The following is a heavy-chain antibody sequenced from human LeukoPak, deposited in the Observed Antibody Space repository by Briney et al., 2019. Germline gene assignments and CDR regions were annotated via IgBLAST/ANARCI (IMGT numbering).Heavy chain of an antibody. D-gene: IGHD3-22*01. V-gene: IGHV5-51*01. CDR2: IYPGDSDT. J-gene: IGHJ4*02. CDR1: GNNFISYW. CDR3: ARRYYDNSGYCLDY. Sequence: GESLRISCKGSGNNFISYWIGWVRRMPGKGLEWMGIIYPGDSDTRYSPSFQGQVTISADKSISTAYLQWSSLKASDTAMYYCARRYYDNSGYCLDYWGQGTLVTVSS.